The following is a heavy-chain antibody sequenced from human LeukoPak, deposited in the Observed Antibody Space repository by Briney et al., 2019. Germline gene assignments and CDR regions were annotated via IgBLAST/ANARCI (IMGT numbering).Heavy chain of an antibody. V-gene: IGHV3-23*01. D-gene: IGHD3-22*01. CDR2: ICGSGGST. J-gene: IGHJ4*02. CDR1: GVTFCSYA. CDR3: ARGKYYYDSSGYLDY. Sequence: GRSLRLSCAVSGVTFCSYAMSWVREAPGGGLGWVSAICGSGGSTYYADSVRGRFTISRDNSKNTLYLQMNSLRAEDTAVYYCARGKYYYDSSGYLDYWGQGTLVTVSS.